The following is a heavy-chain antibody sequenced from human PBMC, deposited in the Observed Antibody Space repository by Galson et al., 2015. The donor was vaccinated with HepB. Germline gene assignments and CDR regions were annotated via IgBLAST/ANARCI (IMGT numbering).Heavy chain of an antibody. Sequence: SLRLSCAASGFIFSDYYMSWIRQAPGKGLEWISYISNSGNTIYYADSVKGRFTISRDNARNSLYLQMKSLRADDTAVYYCAREGWLQAGYFDDWGQGTRVTVSS. CDR1: GFIFSDYY. CDR3: AREGWLQAGYFDD. D-gene: IGHD5-12*01. V-gene: IGHV3-11*01. CDR2: ISNSGNTI. J-gene: IGHJ4*02.